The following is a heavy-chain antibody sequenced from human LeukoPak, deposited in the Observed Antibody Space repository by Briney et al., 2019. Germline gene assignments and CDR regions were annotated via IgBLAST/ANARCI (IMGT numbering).Heavy chain of an antibody. CDR1: GLTFSGQW. J-gene: IGHJ4*02. CDR3: AYTNNLKY. Sequence: GRSLRLSCVASGLTFSGQWMNWVRQAPGQGLEWVANIKHDGSEKYYVDSVQGRFTISREDGKNSLSLQMNSVRAEDTAVYYCAYTNNLKYWGQGTLVVVSS. D-gene: IGHD3-16*01. V-gene: IGHV3-7*01. CDR2: IKHDGSEK.